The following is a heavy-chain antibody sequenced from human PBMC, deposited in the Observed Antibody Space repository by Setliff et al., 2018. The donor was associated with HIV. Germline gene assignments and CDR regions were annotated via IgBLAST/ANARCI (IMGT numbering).Heavy chain of an antibody. V-gene: IGHV1-8*02. CDR2: MNPNSGNT. D-gene: IGHD3-22*01. Sequence: GASVKVSCKASGYTFSSYDINWVRQATGQGLEWMGWMNPNSGNTGYAQKFQGRVTMTRDTFISTAYMELNNLKFEDTAVYYCARARRDSYDRGRRNHYYIDVWGKGTTVTVSS. CDR1: GYTFSSYD. CDR3: ARARRDSYDRGRRNHYYIDV. J-gene: IGHJ6*03.